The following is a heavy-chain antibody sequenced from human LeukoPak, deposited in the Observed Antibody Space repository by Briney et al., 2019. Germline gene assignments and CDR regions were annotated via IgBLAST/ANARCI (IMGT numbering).Heavy chain of an antibody. CDR2: IYSGGST. D-gene: IGHD1-1*01. CDR1: GFTVSSNY. Sequence: PGGSLRLSCAASGFTVSSNYMSWVRQAPGKGLEWVSVIYSGGSTYYADSVKGRFTISRRNSKNTLYLQMNSLRAEDTAVYYCARDQLERPYWYFDLWGRGTLVTVSS. V-gene: IGHV3-53*04. J-gene: IGHJ2*01. CDR3: ARDQLERPYWYFDL.